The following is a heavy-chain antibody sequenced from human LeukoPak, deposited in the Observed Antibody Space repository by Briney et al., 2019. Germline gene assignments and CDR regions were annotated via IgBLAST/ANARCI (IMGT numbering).Heavy chain of an antibody. Sequence: GESLQISCKGSGYSFTSYWIGWVRQMPGKGLEWMGIIYPGDSDTRYSPSFQGQVTISADKSISTAYLQWSSLKASDTAMYYCARPGYGPGYYYGMDVWGQGTTVTVSS. V-gene: IGHV5-51*01. CDR1: GYSFTSYW. CDR3: ARPGYGPGYYYGMDV. D-gene: IGHD2-15*01. J-gene: IGHJ6*02. CDR2: IYPGDSDT.